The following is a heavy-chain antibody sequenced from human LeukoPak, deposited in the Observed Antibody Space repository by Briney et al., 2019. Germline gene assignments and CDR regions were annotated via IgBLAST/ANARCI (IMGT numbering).Heavy chain of an antibody. CDR1: GFTFSSYW. Sequence: GGSLRLSCAASGFTFSSYWTHWVRQAPGKGLVWVSRIKNDGSSTNYADSVKGRFTISRDNAKNTLYLQMNSLRAEDTAVYYCARLTFGGYSGSGSDIWGQGTMVTVSS. CDR3: ARLTFGGYSGSGSDI. CDR2: IKNDGSST. J-gene: IGHJ3*02. D-gene: IGHD3-10*01. V-gene: IGHV3-74*01.